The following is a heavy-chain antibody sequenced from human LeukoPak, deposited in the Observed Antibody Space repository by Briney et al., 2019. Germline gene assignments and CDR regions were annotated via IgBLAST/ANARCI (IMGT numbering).Heavy chain of an antibody. CDR2: ISAYNCKT. CDR1: GYTFTNYG. Sequence: GSVQVSCKASGYTFTNYGIGWVRRAPGQGLAWMGWISAYNCKTNCAQKLQGRVTMTTDTSTTTAYMELRSLRSDDTAVYYCARESYYYDSSGYYYYFDYWGHGTLVTVSS. J-gene: IGHJ4*01. V-gene: IGHV1-18*01. CDR3: ARESYYYDSSGYYYYFDY. D-gene: IGHD3-22*01.